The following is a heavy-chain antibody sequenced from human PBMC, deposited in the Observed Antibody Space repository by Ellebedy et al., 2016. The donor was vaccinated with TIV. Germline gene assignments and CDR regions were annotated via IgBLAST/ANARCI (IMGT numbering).Heavy chain of an antibody. Sequence: GESLKISCAASGLTFSNHAMTWVRQAPGKGLEWVSVISGSVMGIHTYYADSVKGRFTISRDDSKNILYLQMNSLRAEDTAVYYCARAASGIVVVNHWGYWGQGTLVTVSS. J-gene: IGHJ4*02. V-gene: IGHV3-23*01. CDR3: ARAASGIVVVNHWGY. D-gene: IGHD3-22*01. CDR1: GLTFSNHA. CDR2: ISGSVMGIHT.